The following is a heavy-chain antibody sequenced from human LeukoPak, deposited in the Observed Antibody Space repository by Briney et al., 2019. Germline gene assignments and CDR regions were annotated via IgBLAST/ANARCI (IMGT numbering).Heavy chain of an antibody. CDR1: GFTFSSYG. Sequence: GGSLRLSCAASGFTFSSYGMHWVRQAPGKGLEWVAVIWYDGSNKYYADSVKGRFTISRDNSKNTLYLQMNSLRAEDTAVYYCARVGSSWYLRDWGQGTLVTVSS. CDR3: ARVGSSWYLRD. D-gene: IGHD6-13*01. J-gene: IGHJ4*02. V-gene: IGHV3-33*01. CDR2: IWYDGSNK.